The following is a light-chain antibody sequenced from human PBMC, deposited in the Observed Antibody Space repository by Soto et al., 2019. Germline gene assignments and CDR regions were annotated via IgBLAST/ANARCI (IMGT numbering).Light chain of an antibody. CDR1: SSDVGAYNY. CDR3: TSWTTSTTMK. J-gene: IGLJ2*01. CDR2: DVN. V-gene: IGLV2-14*01. Sequence: SALTQPASVSGSPGQSITISCTGTSSDVGAYNYVSWYQQHPGKAPKLMIYDVNIGPSGVSNRFSGSKSGNTASLTISGLQAEDEADYYCTSWTTSTTMKFGGGTKLTVL.